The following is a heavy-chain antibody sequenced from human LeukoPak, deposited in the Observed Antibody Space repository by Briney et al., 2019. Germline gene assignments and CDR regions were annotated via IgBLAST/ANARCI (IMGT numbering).Heavy chain of an antibody. Sequence: GGSLRLSCAASGFTFSSYAMSWVRQPPGKGLEWVSVIYSGGSTYYADSVKGRFTISRDNSKNTLYLQMNSLRAEDTAVYYCARGGATYYYDSSGYFLDYWGQGTLVTVSS. CDR1: GFTFSSYA. D-gene: IGHD3-22*01. CDR2: IYSGGST. J-gene: IGHJ4*02. V-gene: IGHV3-66*01. CDR3: ARGGATYYYDSSGYFLDY.